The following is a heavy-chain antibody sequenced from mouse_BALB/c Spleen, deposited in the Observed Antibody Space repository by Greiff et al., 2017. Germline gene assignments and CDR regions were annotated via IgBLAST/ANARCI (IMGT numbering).Heavy chain of an antibody. CDR3: ARKNYYGSRGMDY. CDR2: IYPGSGST. Sequence: QVQLQQPGAELVKPGTSVKLSCKASGYNFTSYWINWVKLRPGQGLEWIGDIYPGSGSTNYNEKFKSKATLTVDTSSSTAYMQLSSLASEDSALYYCARKNYYGSRGMDYWGQGTSVTVSS. D-gene: IGHD1-1*01. CDR1: GYNFTSYW. V-gene: IGHV1-55*01. J-gene: IGHJ4*01.